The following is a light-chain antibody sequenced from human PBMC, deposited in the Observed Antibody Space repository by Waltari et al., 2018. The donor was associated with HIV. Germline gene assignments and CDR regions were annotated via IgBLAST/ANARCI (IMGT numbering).Light chain of an antibody. V-gene: IGLV10-54*01. CDR3: AAWDSSLDSWV. Sequence: QAGLTQPPSVSKGLRQTATLTCTGNINNVGNQGAAWLQQHQGHPPKLLSYRNDNRPSGISERLSASRSGNTASLTITGLQPEDEADYYCAAWDSSLDSWVFGGGTKVTVL. CDR2: RND. J-gene: IGLJ3*02. CDR1: INNVGNQG.